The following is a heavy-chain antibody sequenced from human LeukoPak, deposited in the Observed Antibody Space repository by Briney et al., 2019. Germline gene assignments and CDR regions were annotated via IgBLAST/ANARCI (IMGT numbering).Heavy chain of an antibody. Sequence: GGSLRLSCAASKFFFHGYWMSWVRQAPGKGLEWVANIKQDGSEGYYMDSVKGRFTISRDNAKNLLFLQTNSLRPDDTAVYYCARLNFWSNSYAAPFDSWGQGSLVTVSS. J-gene: IGHJ4*02. V-gene: IGHV3-7*01. CDR2: IKQDGSEG. CDR1: KFFFHGYW. CDR3: ARLNFWSNSYAAPFDS. D-gene: IGHD3-16*01.